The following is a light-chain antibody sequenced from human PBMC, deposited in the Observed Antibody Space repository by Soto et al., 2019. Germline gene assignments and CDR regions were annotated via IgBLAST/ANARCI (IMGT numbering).Light chain of an antibody. CDR2: DVS. Sequence: DVKWTQSPSTLSASLGDSVTITCRASQNIDTSLAWYQHKPGKAPKLLMLDVSNLESGVPSRFSGSGSGTEFTLSSLQPDDFAVYYCQQYSKWPITFGQRTRLEI. V-gene: IGKV1-5*01. CDR3: QQYSKWPIT. J-gene: IGKJ5*01. CDR1: QNIDTS.